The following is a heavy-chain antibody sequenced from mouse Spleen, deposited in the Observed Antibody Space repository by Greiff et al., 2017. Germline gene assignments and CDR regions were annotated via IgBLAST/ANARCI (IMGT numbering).Heavy chain of an antibody. J-gene: IGHJ4*01. CDR3: ARPEGWLLSAMDY. CDR1: GYTFTSYW. D-gene: IGHD2-3*01. V-gene: IGHV1-64*01. Sequence: QVHVKQSGAELVKPGASVKLSCKASGYTFTSYWMHWVKQRPGQGLEWIGMIHPNSGSTNYNEKFKSKATLTVDKSSSTAYMQLSSLTSEDSAVYYCARPEGWLLSAMDYWGQGTSVTVSS. CDR2: IHPNSGST.